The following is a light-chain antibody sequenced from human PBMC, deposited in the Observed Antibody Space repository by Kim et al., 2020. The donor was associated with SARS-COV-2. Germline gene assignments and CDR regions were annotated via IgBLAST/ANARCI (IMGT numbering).Light chain of an antibody. CDR2: DVS. Sequence: QSALTQPASVSGSPGQSITISCTGTSSDLRGYNYVSWYQQRPGKAPKLMIYDVSQRPSGVSNRFSGSKSGNTASLTISGLQAEDEGDYYCSSYANSNTVAFGGGTQLTVL. J-gene: IGLJ2*01. CDR3: SSYANSNTVA. CDR1: SSDLRGYNY. V-gene: IGLV2-14*01.